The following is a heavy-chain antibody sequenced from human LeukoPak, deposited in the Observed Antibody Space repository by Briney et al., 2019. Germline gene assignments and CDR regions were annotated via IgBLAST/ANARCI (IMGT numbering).Heavy chain of an antibody. CDR2: IYYSGST. CDR1: GGSISSYY. CDR3: ARGTPGIVGAAFDY. D-gene: IGHD1-26*01. V-gene: IGHV4-39*07. Sequence: SETLSLTCTVSGGSISSYYWGWIRQPPGKGLEWIGSIYYSGSTYYNPSLKSRVTISVDTSKNQFSLKLSSVTAADTAVYYCARGTPGIVGAAFDYWGQGTLVTVSS. J-gene: IGHJ4*02.